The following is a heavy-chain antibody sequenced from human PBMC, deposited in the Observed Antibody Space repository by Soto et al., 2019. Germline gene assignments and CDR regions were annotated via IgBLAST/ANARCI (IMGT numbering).Heavy chain of an antibody. CDR2: INAGNGNT. CDR3: ARDLHKLTGYYYYGMDV. V-gene: IGHV1-3*01. CDR1: GYTFTSYA. J-gene: IGHJ6*02. Sequence: ASVKVSCKASGYTFTSYAMHWVRQAPGQRLEWMGWINAGNGNTKYSQKFQGRVTITRDTSASTAYMELSSLRSEDTAVYYCARDLHKLTGYYYYGMDVWGQGTKVTVSS. D-gene: IGHD7-27*01.